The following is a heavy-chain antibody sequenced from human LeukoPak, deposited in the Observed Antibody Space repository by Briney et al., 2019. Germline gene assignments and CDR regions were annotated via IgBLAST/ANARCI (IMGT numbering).Heavy chain of an antibody. CDR1: GGSFSGYY. CDR2: IYYSGST. CDR3: ARGTDSSSWYSDYYYYMDV. J-gene: IGHJ6*03. Sequence: PSETLSLTCAVYGGSFSGYYWSWIRQPPGKGLEWIGYIYYSGSTNYNPSLKSRVTISVDTSKNQFSLKLSSVTAADTAVYYCARGTDSSSWYSDYYYYMDVWGKGTTVTVSS. V-gene: IGHV4-59*01. D-gene: IGHD6-13*01.